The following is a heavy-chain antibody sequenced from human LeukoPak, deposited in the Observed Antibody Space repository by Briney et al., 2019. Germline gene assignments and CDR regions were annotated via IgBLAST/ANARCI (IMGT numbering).Heavy chain of an antibody. CDR2: IIPILGIV. J-gene: IGHJ6*02. CDR3: ASEKSRDLYYGMDV. Sequence: GASVKVSCKASGGTFSSYAISWVRQAPGQGLEWMGRIIPILGIVNYAQKFQGRVTITADKSTSTAYMELSSLRSEDTAVYYCASEKSRDLYYGMDVWGQGTTVTVSS. V-gene: IGHV1-69*04. CDR1: GGTFSSYA. D-gene: IGHD2-21*02.